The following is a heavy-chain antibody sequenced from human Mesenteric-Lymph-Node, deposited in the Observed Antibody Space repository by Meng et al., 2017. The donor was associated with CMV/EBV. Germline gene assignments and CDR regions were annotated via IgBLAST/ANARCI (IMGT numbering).Heavy chain of an antibody. J-gene: IGHJ4*02. CDR2: VNSDGSGT. Sequence: GGSLRLSCAASGFTFSSYWMHWVRQAPGKGLVWVSRVNSDGSGTTYADSVKGRFTISRDNAKNTLYLQMNSLRVEDTAVYYRARASNYDSGGYVYFDYWGQGTLVTVSS. D-gene: IGHD3-22*01. CDR3: ARASNYDSGGYVYFDY. CDR1: GFTFSSYW. V-gene: IGHV3-74*01.